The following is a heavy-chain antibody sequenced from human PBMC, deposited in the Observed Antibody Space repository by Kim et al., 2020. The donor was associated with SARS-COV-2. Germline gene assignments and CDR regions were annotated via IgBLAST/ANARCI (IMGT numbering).Heavy chain of an antibody. D-gene: IGHD2-2*03. J-gene: IGHJ1*01. V-gene: IGHV1-69*13. CDR1: GGTFSTNS. CDR2: IIPLFGTA. CDR3: ARDPIPHHGYCSSTSCYHGYLHH. Sequence: SVKVSCKASGGTFSTNSFSWVRQAPGQGLEWMGGIIPLFGTASYAQEFQGRVTITADESTSTAYMELSSLRSDDTAVYFCARDPIPHHGYCSSTSCYHGYLHHWGQGTLVTVSS.